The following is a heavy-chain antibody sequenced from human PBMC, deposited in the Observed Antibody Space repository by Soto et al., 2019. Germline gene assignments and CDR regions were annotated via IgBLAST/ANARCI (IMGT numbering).Heavy chain of an antibody. CDR1: GYTFTLYT. CDR2: INTGNGNT. J-gene: IGHJ4*02. D-gene: IGHD5-18*01. Sequence: QVQIVQSGAEVKKPGASVKVSCKTSGYTFTLYTIHWVRQAPGQRLEWMGWINTGNGNTKFSQRFQGRVTMSSDTSARTAYMELSSLASEDTAVYYCAELGGGYIFGPYLDFWGQGTLVTVSS. V-gene: IGHV1-3*04. CDR3: AELGGGYIFGPYLDF.